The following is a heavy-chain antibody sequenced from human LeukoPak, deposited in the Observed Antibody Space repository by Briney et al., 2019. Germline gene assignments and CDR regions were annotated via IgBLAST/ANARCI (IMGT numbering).Heavy chain of an antibody. J-gene: IGHJ4*02. CDR1: GGSISSSSYY. Sequence: KASETLSLTCTVSGGSISSSSYYWGWIRQPPGKGLEWIGSIYYSGSTYYNPSLKSRVTISVDTSKNQSSLKLSSVTAADTAVYYCARGFRWWLEDYWGQGTLVTVSS. CDR3: ARGFRWWLEDY. CDR2: IYYSGST. D-gene: IGHD2-15*01. V-gene: IGHV4-39*01.